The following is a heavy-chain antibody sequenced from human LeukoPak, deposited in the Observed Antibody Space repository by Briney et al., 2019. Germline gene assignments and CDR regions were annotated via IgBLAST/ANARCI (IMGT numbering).Heavy chain of an antibody. Sequence: GSPKVSCKASGYTFTSYGISCVRPTPGQGVERMGWISAYNGNTNYAQKLQRRVTMTTDPSTSTAYMQLRSLISDDTAVYYCARASRGSSRSNVDYWGQGTLVTVSS. CDR2: ISAYNGNT. CDR3: ARASRGSSRSNVDY. V-gene: IGHV1-18*01. CDR1: GYTFTSYG. D-gene: IGHD6-6*01. J-gene: IGHJ4*02.